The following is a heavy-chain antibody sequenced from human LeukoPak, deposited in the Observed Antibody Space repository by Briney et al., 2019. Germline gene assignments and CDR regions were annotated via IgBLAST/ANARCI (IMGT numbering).Heavy chain of an antibody. CDR2: INHSGST. V-gene: IGHV4-34*01. CDR1: GGSFSGYY. J-gene: IGHJ5*02. Sequence: SETLSLTCAVYGGSFSGYYWSWIRQPPGKGLEWIGEINHSGSTNYNPSLKSRVTISVDTSKNQFSLKLSSVTAADTAVYYCARAWYYGSGSPFDPWAREPWSPSPQ. CDR3: ARAWYYGSGSPFDP. D-gene: IGHD3-10*01.